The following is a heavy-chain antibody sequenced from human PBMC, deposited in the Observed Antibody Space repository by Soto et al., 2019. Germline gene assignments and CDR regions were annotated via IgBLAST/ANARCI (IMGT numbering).Heavy chain of an antibody. D-gene: IGHD2-15*01. J-gene: IGHJ6*02. V-gene: IGHV1-2*02. CDR2: INPNSGGT. CDR3: ASGHTASRIYYYYYYGMDV. CDR1: GYTFTGYY. Sequence: GASLKVSCKASGYTFTGYYMHCVRQAPGQGLEWMGWINPNSGGTNYAQKFQGRVTMTRDTSISTAYMELSRLRSDDTAVYYCASGHTASRIYYYYYYGMDVWGQGTTVTVSS.